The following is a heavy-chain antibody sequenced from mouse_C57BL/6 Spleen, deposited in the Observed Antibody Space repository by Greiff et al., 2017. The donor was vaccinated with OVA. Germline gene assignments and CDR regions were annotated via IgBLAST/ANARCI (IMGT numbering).Heavy chain of an antibody. CDR2: ISDGGSYT. Sequence: EVKLVESGGGLVKPGGSLKLSCAASGFTFSSYAMSWVRQTPEKRLEWVATISDGGSYTYYPDNVKGRSTISRDNAKNNLYLQMSHLKSEDTAMYYCARDQDYYCGSSYYWYFDVWGTGTTVTVSS. J-gene: IGHJ1*03. CDR3: ARDQDYYCGSSYYWYFDV. V-gene: IGHV5-4*01. CDR1: GFTFSSYA. D-gene: IGHD1-1*01.